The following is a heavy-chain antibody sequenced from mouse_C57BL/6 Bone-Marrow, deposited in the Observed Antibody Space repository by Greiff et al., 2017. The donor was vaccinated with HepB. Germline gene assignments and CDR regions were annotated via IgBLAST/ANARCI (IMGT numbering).Heavy chain of an antibody. CDR3: ARGGSSGWDY. D-gene: IGHD3-2*02. V-gene: IGHV1-50*01. Sequence: VQLQQPGAELVKPGASVKLSCKASGYTFTSYWMQWVKQRPGQGLEWIGEIDPSDSYTNYNQKFKGKATLTVDTSSSTAYMQLSSLTSEDSAVYYCARGGSSGWDYWGQGTTLTVSS. CDR2: IDPSDSYT. J-gene: IGHJ2*01. CDR1: GYTFTSYW.